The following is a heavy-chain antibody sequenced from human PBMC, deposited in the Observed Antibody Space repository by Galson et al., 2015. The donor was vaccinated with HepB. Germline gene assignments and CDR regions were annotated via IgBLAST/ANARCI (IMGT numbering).Heavy chain of an antibody. CDR3: AREDSLIDY. CDR2: IKQDGSEK. D-gene: IGHD2-15*01. CDR1: GFTFSSYW. J-gene: IGHJ4*02. Sequence: SLRLSCAASGFTFSSYWISWVRQAPGKGLEWVANIKQDGSEKYYVDSVKGRFTISRDNAKNSLYLQMNSLRAEDTAVYYCAREDSLIDYWGQGTLVTASS. V-gene: IGHV3-7*01.